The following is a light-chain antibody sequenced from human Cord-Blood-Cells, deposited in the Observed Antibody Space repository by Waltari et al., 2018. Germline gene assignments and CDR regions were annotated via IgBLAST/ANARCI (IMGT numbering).Light chain of an antibody. CDR1: QSVSSSY. CDR3: QQYGSSPLT. V-gene: IGKV3-20*01. CDR2: GAS. Sequence: EIVLTQSPGTLSLSPGERATLSCRASQSVSSSYLAWYQQKPGQAPRLLIYGASGRATGIPGMFSGSGYGTDFTLTISRLEPEDFAVYYCQQYGSSPLTCGGGTKVEIK. J-gene: IGKJ4*01.